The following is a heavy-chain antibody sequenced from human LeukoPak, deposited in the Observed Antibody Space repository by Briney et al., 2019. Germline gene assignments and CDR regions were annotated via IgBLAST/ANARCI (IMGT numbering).Heavy chain of an antibody. V-gene: IGHV4-30-4*01. D-gene: IGHD3-22*01. J-gene: IGHJ3*02. Sequence: SETLSLTCTVSGGSISSGDYYWSWIRQPPGKGLEWIGYIYYSGSTYYNPSLKSRVTISVDTSKNQFSLKLSSVTAADTAVYYCASTYYYDSSQWDIWGQGTMVTVSS. CDR2: IYYSGST. CDR1: GGSISSGDYY. CDR3: ASTYYYDSSQWDI.